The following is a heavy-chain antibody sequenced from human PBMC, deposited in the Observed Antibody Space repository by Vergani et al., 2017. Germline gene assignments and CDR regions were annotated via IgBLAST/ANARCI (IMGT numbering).Heavy chain of an antibody. D-gene: IGHD3-16*02. J-gene: IGHJ4*02. Sequence: QVQLVESGGGVVQPGRSLRLSCAASGFTFSSYGMHWVRQAPGKGLEWVAVISYDGSNKYYADSVKGRFTISRDNSKNTLYLQMNSLRAEDTAVYYCAKANPVETYYDYVWGSYRYYYFDYWGQGTLVTVSS. V-gene: IGHV3-30*18. CDR1: GFTFSSYG. CDR2: ISYDGSNK. CDR3: AKANPVETYYDYVWGSYRYYYFDY.